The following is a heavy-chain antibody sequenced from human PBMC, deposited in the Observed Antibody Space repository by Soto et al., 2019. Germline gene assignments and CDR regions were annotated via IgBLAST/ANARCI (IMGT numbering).Heavy chain of an antibody. CDR3: ARVPEDTAMVILNRGADY. V-gene: IGHV4-34*01. CDR2: INHSGST. J-gene: IGHJ4*02. Sequence: QVQLQQWGAGLLKPSETLSLTCAVYGGSFSGYYWSWIRQPPGKGLEWIGEINHSGSTNYNPSLKSRVTISVDTSKNQFSLKLSSVAAADTAVYYCARVPEDTAMVILNRGADYWGQGTLVTVSS. CDR1: GGSFSGYY. D-gene: IGHD5-18*01.